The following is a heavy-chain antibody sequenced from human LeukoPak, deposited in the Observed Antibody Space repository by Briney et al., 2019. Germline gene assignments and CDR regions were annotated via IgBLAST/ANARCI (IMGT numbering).Heavy chain of an antibody. V-gene: IGHV3-21*01. J-gene: IGHJ5*02. CDR2: IGSSSSYI. Sequence: KPGGSLSLSCAASGFTFSSYSMNWVRQAPGKGLEWVSSIGSSSSYIYYADSVKGRFTISRDNAKKSLYLQMNSLRAEDTAVYYCARTYYYDSSGYREDWFDPWGQGTLVTVSS. D-gene: IGHD3-22*01. CDR1: GFTFSSYS. CDR3: ARTYYYDSSGYREDWFDP.